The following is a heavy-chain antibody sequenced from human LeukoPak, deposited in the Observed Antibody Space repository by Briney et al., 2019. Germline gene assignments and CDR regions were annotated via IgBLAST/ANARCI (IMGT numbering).Heavy chain of an antibody. J-gene: IGHJ4*02. CDR1: GGSFSANY. CDR3: AGYQLWFQNDV. V-gene: IGHV4-34*01. Sequence: SETLSLTCAVSGGSFSANYWSWIRQPPGGGLEWIAEIYPSGATQYNPSLTGRVTISADRSKSQFSLRLCSVTAADTAVYYCAGYQLWFQNDVWGQGTLVTVSS. D-gene: IGHD3-22*01. CDR2: IYPSGAT.